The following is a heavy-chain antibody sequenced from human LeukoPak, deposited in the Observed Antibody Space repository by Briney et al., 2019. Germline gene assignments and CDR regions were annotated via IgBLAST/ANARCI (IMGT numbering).Heavy chain of an antibody. Sequence: ASVTVSCKASGYTFTSYDINWVRQAPGKGLEWMGGFDPEDGETIYAQKFQGRVTMTEDTSTDTAYMELSSLRSEDTAVYYCATDRSLRGSNRGYWGQGTLVTVSS. CDR2: FDPEDGET. V-gene: IGHV1-24*01. J-gene: IGHJ4*02. D-gene: IGHD5-24*01. CDR3: ATDRSLRGSNRGY. CDR1: GYTFTSYD.